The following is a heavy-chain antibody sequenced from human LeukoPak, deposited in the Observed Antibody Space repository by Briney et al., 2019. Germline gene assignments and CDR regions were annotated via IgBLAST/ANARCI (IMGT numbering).Heavy chain of an antibody. CDR2: MNPNSGNT. J-gene: IGHJ5*02. V-gene: IGHV1-8*01. CDR1: GYTFTSYD. D-gene: IGHD4-4*01. CDR3: ARGTYSNSAGNWFDP. Sequence: GASVKVSCKASGYTFTSYDINWVRQATGQGLEWMGWMNPNSGNTGYAQKFQGRVTMTRSTSISTAYMELSSLRSEDTAVYYCARGTYSNSAGNWFDPWGQGTLVTVSS.